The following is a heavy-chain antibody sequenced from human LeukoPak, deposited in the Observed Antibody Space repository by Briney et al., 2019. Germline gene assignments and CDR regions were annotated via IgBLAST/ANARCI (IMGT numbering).Heavy chain of an antibody. D-gene: IGHD2-21*02. Sequence: GGSLRLSCAASGFTFSSYSMNWVRQAPGKGLEWVSSISSSSSYIYYADSVKGRFTISRDNAKNSLYLQMNSLRAEDTAVYYCARDRVVVTASPNWFDPWGQGTLGTVSS. CDR3: ARDRVVVTASPNWFDP. CDR1: GFTFSSYS. J-gene: IGHJ5*02. V-gene: IGHV3-21*01. CDR2: ISSSSSYI.